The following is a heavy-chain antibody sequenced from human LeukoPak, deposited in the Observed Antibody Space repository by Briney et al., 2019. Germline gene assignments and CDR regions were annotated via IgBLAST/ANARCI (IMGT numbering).Heavy chain of an antibody. Sequence: ASGKVSCKASGYTFTSYVISWVRQAPGQGLEGMGWISAYNGNTNYAQKLQGRVTMTTDTSTSTTYMELRSLRSDDTAVYYCASTASIHDYFDYWGQGTLVTVSS. CDR3: ASTASIHDYFDY. V-gene: IGHV1-18*01. CDR1: GYTFTSYV. CDR2: ISAYNGNT. D-gene: IGHD2/OR15-2a*01. J-gene: IGHJ4*02.